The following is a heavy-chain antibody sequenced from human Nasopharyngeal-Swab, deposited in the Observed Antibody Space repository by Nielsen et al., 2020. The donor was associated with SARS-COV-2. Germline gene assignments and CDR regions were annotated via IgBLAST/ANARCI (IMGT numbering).Heavy chain of an antibody. J-gene: IGHJ4*02. CDR3: ARDGPNWNLDY. V-gene: IGHV3-33*01. CDR2: ISTDGRNK. Sequence: PGKGLEWLALISTDGRNKYYSDSMKGRVTVSRENSNNILYLQFNSLRAEDTAVYHCARDGPNWNLDYWGQGTLVTVSS. D-gene: IGHD1-1*01.